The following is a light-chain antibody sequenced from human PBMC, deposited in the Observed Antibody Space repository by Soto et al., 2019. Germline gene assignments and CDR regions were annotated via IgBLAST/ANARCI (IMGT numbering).Light chain of an antibody. CDR2: AAS. CDR3: QQLNSYPPT. J-gene: IGKJ4*01. CDR1: QGISSY. V-gene: IGKV1-9*01. Sequence: DIQLTQSPSFLSASVGDRVTITCRASQGISSYLVWYQQKPGKAPKLLIYAASTLQSGVPSRFSGSGSGTEFTLTTSSLQPEDFATYYCQQLNSYPPTFGGGTKVDIK.